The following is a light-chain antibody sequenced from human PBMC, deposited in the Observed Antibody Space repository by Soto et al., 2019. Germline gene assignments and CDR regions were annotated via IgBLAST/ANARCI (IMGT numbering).Light chain of an antibody. J-gene: IGKJ1*01. CDR3: QQYNDFSWT. CDR2: ETS. V-gene: IGKV1-5*03. Sequence: DIHLTQSPSTLSASVGDRVTITCRASQSISILLAWYQQKPGKAPNLLIYETSTLETGVSSRFSGSGSGTEFTLTISSLQHDDSATYYCQQYNDFSWTFGQGTKVEIK. CDR1: QSISIL.